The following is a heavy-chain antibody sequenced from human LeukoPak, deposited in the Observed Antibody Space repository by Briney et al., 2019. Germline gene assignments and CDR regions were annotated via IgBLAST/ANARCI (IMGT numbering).Heavy chain of an antibody. CDR1: GFTFSSYG. V-gene: IGHV3-30*02. D-gene: IGHD6-13*01. CDR2: IRYDGSNK. CDR3: AKAASIAAAGHFDY. J-gene: IGHJ4*02. Sequence: PGGSLRLSCAASGFTFSSYGMHWVRQAPGKGLVWVAFIRYDGSNKDYADSVKGRFTISRDNSENKLYLQMNSLRSEDTAVFYCAKAASIAAAGHFDYWGRGILVTVSS.